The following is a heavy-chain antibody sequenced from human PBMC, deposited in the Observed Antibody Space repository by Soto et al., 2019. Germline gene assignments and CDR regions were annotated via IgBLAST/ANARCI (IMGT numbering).Heavy chain of an antibody. CDR3: ARFPILLMVRGVDYYYYGMDV. D-gene: IGHD3-10*01. CDR2: IDWDDDK. CDR1: GFSLSTSGMC. Sequence: SGPTLVNPTQTLTLTCTFSGFSLSTSGMCVSWIRQPPGKALEWLALIDWDDDKYYSTSLKTRLTISKDTSKNQVVLTMTNMDPVDTATYYCARFPILLMVRGVDYYYYGMDVLGRGTTVTVSS. J-gene: IGHJ6*02. V-gene: IGHV2-70*01.